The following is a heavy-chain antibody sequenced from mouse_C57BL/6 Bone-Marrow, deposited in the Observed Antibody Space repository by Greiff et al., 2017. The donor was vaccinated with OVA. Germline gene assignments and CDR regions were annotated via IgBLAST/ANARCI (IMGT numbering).Heavy chain of an antibody. Sequence: QVQLKQSGAELVRPGASVKLSCKASGYTFTDYYINWVKQRPGQGLEWIARIYPGSGNTYYNEKFKGKATLTAEKSSSTAYMQLSSLTSEDSAVYVCARHYDYDAYFDYWGQGTTLTVSS. CDR2: IYPGSGNT. J-gene: IGHJ2*01. CDR1: GYTFTDYY. V-gene: IGHV1-76*01. CDR3: ARHYDYDAYFDY. D-gene: IGHD2-4*01.